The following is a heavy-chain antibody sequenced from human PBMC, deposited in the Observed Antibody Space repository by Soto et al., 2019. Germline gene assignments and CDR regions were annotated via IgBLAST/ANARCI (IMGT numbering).Heavy chain of an antibody. CDR2: IYYSGST. CDR3: ARTIAARRSYYYYYGMDV. D-gene: IGHD6-6*01. Sequence: NPSETLSLTCTVSGGSISSYYWSWIRQPPGKGLEWIGYIYYSGSTNYNPSLKSRVTISVDTSKNQFSLKLSSVTAADTAVYYCARTIAARRSYYYYYGMDVWGQGTTVTVSS. J-gene: IGHJ6*02. CDR1: GGSISSYY. V-gene: IGHV4-59*01.